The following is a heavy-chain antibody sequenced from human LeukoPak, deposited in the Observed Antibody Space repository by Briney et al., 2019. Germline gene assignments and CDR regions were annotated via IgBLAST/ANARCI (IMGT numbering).Heavy chain of an antibody. V-gene: IGHV3-23*01. CDR2: ISGSGGST. D-gene: IGHD3-3*01. CDR3: AKDISYYDFWSGFGYYYYMDV. Sequence: GGSLRLSCAASGFTFSSYAMSWVRQAPGKGLEWVSAISGSGGSTYYADSVKGRFTISRDNSKNTLYLQMNSLRAEDTAVYYCAKDISYYDFWSGFGYYYYMDVWGKGTTVTVSS. J-gene: IGHJ6*03. CDR1: GFTFSSYA.